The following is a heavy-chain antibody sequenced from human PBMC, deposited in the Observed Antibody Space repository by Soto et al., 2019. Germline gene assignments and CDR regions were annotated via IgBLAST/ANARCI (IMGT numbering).Heavy chain of an antibody. Sequence: ASVKVSCKVSGYTLTELSMHWVRQAPGKGLEWMGGFDPEDGETIYAQKFQGRVTMTEDTSTDTAYMELSSLRSEDTAVYYCARVGGSPNWFDPWGQGTLVTVSS. CDR2: FDPEDGET. V-gene: IGHV1-24*01. CDR3: ARVGGSPNWFDP. CDR1: GYTLTELS. J-gene: IGHJ5*02.